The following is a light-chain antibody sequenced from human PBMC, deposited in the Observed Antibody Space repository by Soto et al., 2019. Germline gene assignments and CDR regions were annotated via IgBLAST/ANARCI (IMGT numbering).Light chain of an antibody. CDR3: SSYAGINIYV. V-gene: IGLV2-8*01. Sequence: QSALTQPPSAAGSPGQSVTISCTVTSSDVGAYNYVYWYQQHPGKVPKVMIYEVSKRASGVPDRFSGSKSGNTAYLTVSGLQAEDAAVYYGSSYAGINIYVVGNGTKLTVL. CDR1: SSDVGAYNY. CDR2: EVS. J-gene: IGLJ1*01.